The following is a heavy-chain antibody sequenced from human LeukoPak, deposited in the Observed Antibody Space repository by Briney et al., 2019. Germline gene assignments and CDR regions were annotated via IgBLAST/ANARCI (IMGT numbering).Heavy chain of an antibody. CDR2: IYYSGST. CDR3: ATIFGVVSLYYFDY. Sequence: SETLSLTCTVSGGSISSSSYYWGWIRQPPGKGLEWIGSIYYSGSTYYNPSLKSRVTISVDTSKNQFSLKLSSVTAADTAVYYSATIFGVVSLYYFDYWGQGTLVTVSS. CDR1: GGSISSSSYY. V-gene: IGHV4-39*01. J-gene: IGHJ4*02. D-gene: IGHD3-3*01.